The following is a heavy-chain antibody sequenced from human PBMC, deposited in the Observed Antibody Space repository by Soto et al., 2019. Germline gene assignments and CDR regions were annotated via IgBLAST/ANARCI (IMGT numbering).Heavy chain of an antibody. J-gene: IGHJ4*02. Sequence: GTLSLTCTVSGGSVSSGSYYGRWIRQPPGKGLEWIGYIYYSGSTNYNPSLKSRVTISVDTSKNQFSLKLSSVTAADTAVYYCARTMVGARAGYFDYWGRGTLVTVSS. CDR2: IYYSGST. D-gene: IGHD1-26*01. CDR3: ARTMVGARAGYFDY. V-gene: IGHV4-61*01. CDR1: GGSVSSGSYY.